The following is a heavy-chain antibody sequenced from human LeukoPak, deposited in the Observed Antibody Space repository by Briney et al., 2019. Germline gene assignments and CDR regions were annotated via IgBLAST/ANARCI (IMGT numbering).Heavy chain of an antibody. CDR3: VLGGLYVVVTVEKYYYGMDV. J-gene: IGHJ6*04. Sequence: PGGSLRLSCAASEFTFSNYEMKWVRQAPGKGLEWVAYISSSGNTKYYADSVRGRFTISRDNAKNSLYLQMNSLRAEDTAVYYYVLGGLYVVVTVEKYYYGMDVWGKGTTVTVSS. V-gene: IGHV3-48*03. CDR1: EFTFSNYE. CDR2: ISSSGNTK. D-gene: IGHD2-21*02.